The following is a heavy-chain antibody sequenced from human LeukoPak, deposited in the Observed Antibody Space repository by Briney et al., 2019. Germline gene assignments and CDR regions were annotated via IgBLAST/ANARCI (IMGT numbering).Heavy chain of an antibody. D-gene: IGHD1-14*01. J-gene: IGHJ5*01. CDR1: GGFISSGGYS. V-gene: IGHV4-30-2*01. CDR3: ARVRPGGPLGS. CDR2: IYHTGTT. Sequence: SETLSLTCAVSGGFISSGGYSWNWIRQPPGTGLEWIGYIYHTGTTYYNSSLKSRVTISVDTSKNQFSLELKSVTAADTAVYYCARVRPGGPLGSWGQGTLVTVSS.